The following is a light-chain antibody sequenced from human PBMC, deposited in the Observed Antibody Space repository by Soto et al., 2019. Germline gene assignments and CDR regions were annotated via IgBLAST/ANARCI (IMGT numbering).Light chain of an antibody. Sequence: DIQMTQSPSSLSASVGDRVTITCRASQSISSYLHWYQQKPGKAPKLLIYAASSLQSVVPSRFSGSGSGTDFTLTISSLQPEDFATYYCQQRYSTPFTFGPGTKVDIK. CDR2: AAS. CDR1: QSISSY. CDR3: QQRYSTPFT. V-gene: IGKV1-39*01. J-gene: IGKJ3*01.